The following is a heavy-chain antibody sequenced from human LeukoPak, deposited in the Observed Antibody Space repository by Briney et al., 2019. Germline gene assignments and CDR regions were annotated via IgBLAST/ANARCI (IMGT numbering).Heavy chain of an antibody. CDR2: IYPGDSDT. V-gene: IGHV5-51*01. CDR3: ARRPPYCGGDCYSGLDY. D-gene: IGHD2-21*02. J-gene: IGHJ4*02. Sequence: GESLKISCKGSGYSFTSYWIGWVRQMPGKGLEWMGIIYPGDSDTRYSPSFQGQVTISADKSISTAYLQWSSLKASDTAMYHCARRPPYCGGDCYSGLDYWGQGTLVTVSS. CDR1: GYSFTSYW.